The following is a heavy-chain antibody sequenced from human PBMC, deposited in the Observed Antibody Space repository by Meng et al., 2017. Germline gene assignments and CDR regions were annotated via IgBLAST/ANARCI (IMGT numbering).Heavy chain of an antibody. V-gene: IGHV1-18*01. D-gene: IGHD2-2*01. CDR2: INTYNGKT. Sequence: GQLVQSGAEVKKPGASVKGSCEASGYTLSSDGFSWVRQAPGQGLEWLGWINTYNGKTDYAQKFQGRITMTTDTFTSTAYMELRNLRSDDTAVYYCATRGNPYLNRWGQGTLVTVSS. J-gene: IGHJ5*02. CDR1: GYTLSSDG. CDR3: ATRGNPYLNR.